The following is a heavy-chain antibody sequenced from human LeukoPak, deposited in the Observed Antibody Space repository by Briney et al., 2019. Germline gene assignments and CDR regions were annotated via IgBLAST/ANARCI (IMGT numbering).Heavy chain of an antibody. V-gene: IGHV4-39*07. D-gene: IGHD3-16*01. J-gene: IGHJ5*02. CDR2: INHSGST. Sequence: SETLSLTCTVSGGSISTSSYYWGWIRQPPGKGLEWIGEINHSGSTNYNPSLKSRVTISVDTSKNQFSLKLSSVTAADTAVYYCAGDLRLGGYNWFDPWGQGTLVTVSS. CDR3: AGDLRLGGYNWFDP. CDR1: GGSISTSSYY.